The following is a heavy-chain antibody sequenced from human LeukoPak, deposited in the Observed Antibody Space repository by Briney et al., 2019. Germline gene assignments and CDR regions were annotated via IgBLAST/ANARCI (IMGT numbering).Heavy chain of an antibody. D-gene: IGHD3-3*01. J-gene: IGHJ4*02. CDR2: INHSGST. Sequence: SETLSLTCAVYGGSFSGYYWSWIRQPPRKGLEWIGEINHSGSTNYNPSLKSRVTISVDTSKNQFSLKLSSVTAADTAVYYCARRYYDFWSGYHYTAGFYFDYWGQGTLVTVSS. CDR1: GGSFSGYY. CDR3: ARRYYDFWSGYHYTAGFYFDY. V-gene: IGHV4-34*01.